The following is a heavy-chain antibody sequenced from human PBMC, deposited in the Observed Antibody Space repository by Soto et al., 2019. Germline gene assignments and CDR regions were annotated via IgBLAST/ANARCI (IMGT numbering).Heavy chain of an antibody. CDR3: ASESLRRYYYDSSGYFDY. CDR2: IPYDGSNK. V-gene: IGHV3-30-3*01. J-gene: IGHJ4*02. D-gene: IGHD3-22*01. CDR1: GFTFSSYA. Sequence: GGSLRLSCAASGFTFSSYAMHWVRQAPGKGLEWVAVIPYDGSNKYYADSVKGRFTISRDNSKNTLYLQMNRLRAEDTAVYYCASESLRRYYYDSSGYFDYWGQGTLVTVSS.